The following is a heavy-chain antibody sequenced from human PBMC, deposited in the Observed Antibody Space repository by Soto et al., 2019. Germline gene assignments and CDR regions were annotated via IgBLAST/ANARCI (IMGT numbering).Heavy chain of an antibody. CDR2: IYYSGST. CDR1: GGSISSYY. J-gene: IGHJ4*02. V-gene: IGHV4-59*01. D-gene: IGHD4-17*01. Sequence: SETLSLTCTVSGGSISSYYWSWIRQPPGKGLEWIGYIYYSGSTNYNPSLKSRVTISVDTPKNQFSLKLSSVTAADTAVYYCARETTYGDYDLFDYWGQGTLVTVSS. CDR3: ARETTYGDYDLFDY.